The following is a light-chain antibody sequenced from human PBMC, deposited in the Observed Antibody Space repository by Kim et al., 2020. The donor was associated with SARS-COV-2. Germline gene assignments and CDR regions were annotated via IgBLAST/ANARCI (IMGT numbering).Light chain of an antibody. V-gene: IGKV3-20*01. J-gene: IGKJ1*01. CDR3: QQYGSLPWT. CDR2: GAS. Sequence: SQGDTATLASRASQSITNNYLAWFQQIPGQAPRHLFYGASKKNTGIPDRFSGSGSGTDFTLTISRLEPEDFAVYYCQQYGSLPWTFGQETKVDIK. CDR1: QSITNNY.